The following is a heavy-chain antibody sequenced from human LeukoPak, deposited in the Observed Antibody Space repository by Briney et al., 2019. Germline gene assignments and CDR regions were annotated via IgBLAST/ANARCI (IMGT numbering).Heavy chain of an antibody. Sequence: GGSLRLSCAASGFTFSSYALSWVRQAPGKGLEWVSAISGSGGSTYYADSVKGRFTISRDNSKNTLYLQMNSLRAEDTAVYYCAKDWWWLVRLYFDYWGQGTLVTVSS. D-gene: IGHD6-19*01. J-gene: IGHJ4*02. CDR3: AKDWWWLVRLYFDY. CDR1: GFTFSSYA. CDR2: ISGSGGST. V-gene: IGHV3-23*01.